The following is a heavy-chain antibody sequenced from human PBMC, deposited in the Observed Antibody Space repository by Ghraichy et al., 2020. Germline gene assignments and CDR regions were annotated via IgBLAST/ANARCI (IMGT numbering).Heavy chain of an antibody. J-gene: IGHJ6*02. CDR1: GFTFSNYD. Sequence: GGSLRLSCAASGFTFSNYDMHWVRQAPGKGLEWVALISYGGINKYYADSVKGRFTISRDNLKNTLYLQMNSLRVEDTAVYYCARILPLSSGWYGYGLGVWGQGTTVTVSS. V-gene: IGHV3-30-3*01. CDR3: ARILPLSSGWYGYGLGV. D-gene: IGHD6-19*01. CDR2: ISYGGINK.